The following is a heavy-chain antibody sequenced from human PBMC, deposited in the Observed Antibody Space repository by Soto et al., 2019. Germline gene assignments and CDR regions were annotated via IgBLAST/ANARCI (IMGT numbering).Heavy chain of an antibody. Sequence: SETLSLTFTVSGGSISSGGYYWSWIRQHPGKGLEWIGYIYYTGSTYYDPSLKSRVTISVDTSKNQFSLKLSSVTAADTAVYYCARGTGYYSPHFDYWGQGTLVTVSS. D-gene: IGHD3-9*01. V-gene: IGHV4-31*03. CDR3: ARGTGYYSPHFDY. CDR2: IYYTGST. J-gene: IGHJ4*02. CDR1: GGSISSGGYY.